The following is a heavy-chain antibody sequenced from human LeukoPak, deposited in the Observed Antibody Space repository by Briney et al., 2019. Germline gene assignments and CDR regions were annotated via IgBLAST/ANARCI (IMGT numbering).Heavy chain of an antibody. D-gene: IGHD2-2*01. Sequence: PSETLSLTCAVYGGSFSGYYWSWIRQPPGKGLEWIGEINHSGSTNYNPFLKSRVTISVDTSKNQFSLKLSSVTAADTAVYYCARELRDIVVVPAAISPHYFDYWGQGTLVTVSS. J-gene: IGHJ4*02. CDR1: GGSFSGYY. CDR3: ARELRDIVVVPAAISPHYFDY. CDR2: INHSGST. V-gene: IGHV4-34*01.